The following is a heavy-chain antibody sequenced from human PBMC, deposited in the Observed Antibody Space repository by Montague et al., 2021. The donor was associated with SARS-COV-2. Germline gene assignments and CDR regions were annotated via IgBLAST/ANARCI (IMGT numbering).Heavy chain of an antibody. CDR1: GGSISSGGYY. CDR2: IYYSGST. J-gene: IGHJ3*02. V-gene: IGHV4-31*03. D-gene: IGHD3-22*01. CDR3: AKVQGITMIVVVIGAFDI. Sequence: TLSLTCTVSGGSISSGGYYWSRIRQHPGKGLEWIGYIYYSGSTYYNPSLKSRVTISVDTSKNQFSLKLSSVTAADTAVYYCAKVQGITMIVVVIGAFDIWGKGTMVTVPS.